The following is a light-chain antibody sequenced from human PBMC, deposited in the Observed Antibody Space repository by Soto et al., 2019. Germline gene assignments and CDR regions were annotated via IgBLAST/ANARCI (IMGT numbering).Light chain of an antibody. CDR1: QSVSSN. Sequence: EIVMTQSPATLSVSPGERTTLSCRASQSVSSNLAWYQQKPGQAPRLIIYGASTRATGIPARFSGSGSGTEFTLTISILQSEDFAVYYCQQYNNWPPMYTFGQGTKLEIK. J-gene: IGKJ2*01. V-gene: IGKV3-15*01. CDR2: GAS. CDR3: QQYNNWPPMYT.